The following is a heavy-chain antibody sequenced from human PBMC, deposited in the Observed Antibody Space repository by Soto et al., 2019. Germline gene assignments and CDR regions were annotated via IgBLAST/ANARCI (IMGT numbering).Heavy chain of an antibody. V-gene: IGHV3-11*01. J-gene: IGHJ6*03. CDR3: ARARVVVVVASPHYMDV. CDR2: ISSSGSTI. CDR1: GFTFSDYY. Sequence: PGRSLRLSCAASGFTFSDYYMSWIRQAPGKGLEWVSYISSSGSTIYYADSVKGRFTISRDNAKNSLYLQMNSLRAEDTAVYYCARARVVVVVASPHYMDVWGKGTTVTVSS. D-gene: IGHD2-15*01.